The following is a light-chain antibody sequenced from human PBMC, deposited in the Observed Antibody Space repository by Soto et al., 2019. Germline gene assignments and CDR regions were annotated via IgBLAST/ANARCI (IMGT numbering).Light chain of an antibody. Sequence: IQMTQSPSTLSASIGDRVTMTCRASQSISTWLAWYQQKPGKTPNLLIYKASRLETGVPSRFSASGSGTEFTLTISSLQPDDFATYYCHQYSSSSRTFGQGTKVEIK. V-gene: IGKV1-5*03. CDR2: KAS. J-gene: IGKJ1*01. CDR3: HQYSSSSRT. CDR1: QSISTW.